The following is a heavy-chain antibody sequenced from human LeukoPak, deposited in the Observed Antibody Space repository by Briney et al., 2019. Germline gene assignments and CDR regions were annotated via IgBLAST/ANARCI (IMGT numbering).Heavy chain of an antibody. D-gene: IGHD4-11*01. CDR1: GYSISSGYY. Sequence: SETLSLTCTVSGYSISSGYYWGWIRQPPGKGLEWIGNSYRSGSTDYNPSLKSRVTISVDTSKNQFSLKLSSATAADTAVYYCARVSTTVAVKYWGQGILVTISS. J-gene: IGHJ4*02. CDR3: ARVSTTVAVKY. CDR2: SYRSGST. V-gene: IGHV4-38-2*02.